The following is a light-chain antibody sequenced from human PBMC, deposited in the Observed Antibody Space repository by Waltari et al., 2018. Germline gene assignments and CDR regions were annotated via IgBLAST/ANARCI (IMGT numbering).Light chain of an antibody. CDR3: QQYNTSPFT. J-gene: IGKJ3*01. CDR2: YAS. CDR1: QAINNY. V-gene: IGKV1-33*01. Sequence: DIQMPQPPSSLAASVGDRVTITCRASQAINNYLTWYQQKPGKAPKPLIYYASSLKTGVPSRFSGSRSGTEYSLTISSLQPEDIATYYCQQYNTSPFTFGPGTKLDI.